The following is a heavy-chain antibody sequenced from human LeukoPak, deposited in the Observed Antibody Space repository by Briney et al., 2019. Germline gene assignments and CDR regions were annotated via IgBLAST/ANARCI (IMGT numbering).Heavy chain of an antibody. D-gene: IGHD3-10*01. Sequence: SETLSLTCTVSGYSISSGYYWGWVRQPPGKGLEWIGSISHAGSTDYSPSLKSRVTISLDTSKNQFSLKLRPATAADTAVYYCARILRGVIVTSFDYWGQGILVTVSS. CDR2: ISHAGST. CDR3: ARILRGVIVTSFDY. V-gene: IGHV4-38-2*02. J-gene: IGHJ4*02. CDR1: GYSISSGYY.